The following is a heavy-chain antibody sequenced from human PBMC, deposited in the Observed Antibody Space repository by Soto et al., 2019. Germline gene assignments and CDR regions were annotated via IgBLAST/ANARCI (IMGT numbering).Heavy chain of an antibody. Sequence: SETLSLTCTVSGGSMSRYYWTWIRQPTGKGLEWIGNIHYTGSTNYNPSLKSRVTILLGTSTSQFSLKVSSVTAADTAVYYCARDLTISSTDGPLDPWGHGTLVTVSS. D-gene: IGHD1-1*01. CDR3: ARDLTISSTDGPLDP. V-gene: IGHV4-59*01. J-gene: IGHJ5*02. CDR2: IHYTGST. CDR1: GGSMSRYY.